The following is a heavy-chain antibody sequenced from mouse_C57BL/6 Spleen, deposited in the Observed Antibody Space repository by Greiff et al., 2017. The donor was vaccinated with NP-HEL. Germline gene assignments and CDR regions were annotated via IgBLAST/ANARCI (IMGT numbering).Heavy chain of an antibody. Sequence: EVKLVESGEGLVKPGGSLKLSCAASGFTFSSYAMSWVRQTPEKRLEWVAYISSGGDYIYYADTVKGRFTISRDNARNTLYLQMSSLKSEDTAMYYCTRVLYDYGSTYPYYLYYWGQGTTLTVSS. CDR1: GFTFSSYA. D-gene: IGHD1-1*01. J-gene: IGHJ2*01. V-gene: IGHV5-9-1*02. CDR3: TRVLYDYGSTYPYYLYY. CDR2: ISSGGDYI.